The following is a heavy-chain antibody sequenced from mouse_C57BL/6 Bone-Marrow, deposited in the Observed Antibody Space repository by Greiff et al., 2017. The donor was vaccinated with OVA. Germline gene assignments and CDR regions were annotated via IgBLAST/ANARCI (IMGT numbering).Heavy chain of an antibody. D-gene: IGHD3-2*02. CDR1: GYTFTDYY. V-gene: IGHV1-26*01. CDR3: ARSGGAY. CDR2: INPNNGGT. Sequence: VQLQQSGPELVKPGASVKISCKASGYTFTDYYMNWVKQSHGKSLEWIGDINPNNGGTSYNQKFKGKATLTVDKSSSTAYMELRSLTSEDSAVYYCARSGGAYWSQGTLVTVSA. J-gene: IGHJ3*01.